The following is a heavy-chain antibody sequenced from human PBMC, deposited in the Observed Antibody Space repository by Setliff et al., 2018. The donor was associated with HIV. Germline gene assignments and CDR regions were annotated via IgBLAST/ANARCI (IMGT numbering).Heavy chain of an antibody. CDR2: IIPILGTA. D-gene: IGHD3-3*01. Sequence: GASVKVSCKASGGTFSSYAISWVRQAPGQGLEWMGGIIPILGTANYAQKFQGRATITADKSTSTAYMELSSLRSEDTAVYYCVRDRETVSISGVAVPYFDYWGQGTQVTVSS. V-gene: IGHV1-69*10. CDR3: VRDRETVSISGVAVPYFDY. CDR1: GGTFSSYA. J-gene: IGHJ4*02.